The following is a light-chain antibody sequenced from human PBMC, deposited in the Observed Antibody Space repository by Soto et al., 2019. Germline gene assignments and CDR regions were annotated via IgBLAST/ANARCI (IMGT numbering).Light chain of an antibody. CDR2: GAS. CDR1: QSVSSSY. Sequence: EIVFTQSPGTLSFSPGERATLSCRASQSVSSSYLAWYQQKPGQAPRLLIYGASSRATGIPDRFSGSGSGTDFTLTISRLEPEDFAVYYCQQYGTSFGPGTKVDIK. V-gene: IGKV3-20*01. CDR3: QQYGTS. J-gene: IGKJ3*01.